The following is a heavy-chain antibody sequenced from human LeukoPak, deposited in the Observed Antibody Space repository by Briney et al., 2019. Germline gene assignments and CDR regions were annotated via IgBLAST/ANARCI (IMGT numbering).Heavy chain of an antibody. CDR2: IKQGGSEK. Sequence: GGSLRLSCAASGFIFSSYWMTWVRQAPGKGLEWVANIKQGGSEKYYVDSVKGRFTISRDNAKNSLYLQTNSLRAEDTAVYYCARANISWYGPFDYWGQGALVSVSS. D-gene: IGHD6-13*01. CDR1: GFIFSSYW. V-gene: IGHV3-7*04. CDR3: ARANISWYGPFDY. J-gene: IGHJ4*02.